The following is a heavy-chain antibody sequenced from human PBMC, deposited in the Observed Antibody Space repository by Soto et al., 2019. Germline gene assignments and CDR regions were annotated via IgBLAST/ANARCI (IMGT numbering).Heavy chain of an antibody. CDR3: ARLHRYTVTTTALNWYFDL. CDR2: IYYSGST. D-gene: IGHD4-17*01. CDR1: GGSISSSSYY. V-gene: IGHV4-39*01. Sequence: QLQLQESGPGLVKPSETLSLTCTVSGGSISSSSYYWGWIRQPPGKGLEWIGCIYYSGSTYYNPSLKSRVTISVDTSKNQFSLKLSSVTAADTAVYYCARLHRYTVTTTALNWYFDLWGRGTLVTVSS. J-gene: IGHJ2*01.